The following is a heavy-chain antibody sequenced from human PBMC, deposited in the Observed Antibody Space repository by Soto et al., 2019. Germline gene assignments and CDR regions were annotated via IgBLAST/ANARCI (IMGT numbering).Heavy chain of an antibody. V-gene: IGHV4-39*01. CDR3: ASSIVVVPAAMFWDWFDP. J-gene: IGHJ5*02. D-gene: IGHD2-2*01. CDR1: GGSISSSSYY. Sequence: SETLSLTCTVSGGSISSSSYYWGWIRQPPGKGLEWIGSIYYSGSTYYNPSLKSRVTISLDTSKNQFSLKLSSVTAADTAVYYCASSIVVVPAAMFWDWFDPWGQGTLVTVSS. CDR2: IYYSGST.